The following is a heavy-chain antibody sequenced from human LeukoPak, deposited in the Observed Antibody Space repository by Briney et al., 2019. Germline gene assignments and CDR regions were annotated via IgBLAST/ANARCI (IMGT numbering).Heavy chain of an antibody. J-gene: IGHJ4*02. CDR3: ARGLLYYGSGSYEPHFDY. D-gene: IGHD3-10*01. V-gene: IGHV1-3*03. CDR1: GYTFTIYA. Sequence: ASVRVSCKASGYTFTIYAMHWVRQAPGQRLEWMGWMNAGNGNAKYSQEFQGRVTITRDTSASTAYMELSSLRSEDMAVYYCARGLLYYGSGSYEPHFDYWGQGTLVTVSS. CDR2: MNAGNGNA.